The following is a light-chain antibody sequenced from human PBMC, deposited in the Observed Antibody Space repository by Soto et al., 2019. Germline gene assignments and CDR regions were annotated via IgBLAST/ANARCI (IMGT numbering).Light chain of an antibody. Sequence: QSVLTQPASVSGSPGQSITISCTGTSSVVGSYNLVSWYQQHPGKAPKLMIYEVSKRPSGVSNRFSGSKSGNTASLTISGLQAEDEADYYCCSYAGSSLYVFGTVTKVTV. J-gene: IGLJ1*01. V-gene: IGLV2-23*02. CDR2: EVS. CDR1: SSVVGSYNL. CDR3: CSYAGSSLYV.